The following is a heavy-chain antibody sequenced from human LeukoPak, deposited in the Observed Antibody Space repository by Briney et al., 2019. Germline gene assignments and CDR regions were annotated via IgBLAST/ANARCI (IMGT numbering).Heavy chain of an antibody. Sequence: GGSLRLSCSASGFTFSVYGINWVRQAPGKGLEWISHISSSSDTVYYADSVKGRFTISRDNAKNSLYLQMNSLRVEDTAVYYCARAVYAYWGQGTLVTVSS. CDR1: GFTFSVYG. CDR2: ISSSSDTV. D-gene: IGHD3-16*01. J-gene: IGHJ4*02. CDR3: ARAVYAY. V-gene: IGHV3-48*01.